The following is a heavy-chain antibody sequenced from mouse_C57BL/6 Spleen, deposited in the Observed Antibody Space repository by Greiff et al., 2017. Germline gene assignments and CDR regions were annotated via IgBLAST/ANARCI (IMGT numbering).Heavy chain of an antibody. Sequence: EVKLVESGGGLVQPGGSLSLSCAASGFTFTDYYMSWVRQPPGKALEWLGFIRNKANGYTTEYSASVKGRFTISRDNSQSILYLQMNALRAEDSATYYCARWGYGYYYAMDYWGQGTSVTVSS. CDR1: GFTFTDYY. D-gene: IGHD2-2*01. V-gene: IGHV7-3*01. CDR2: IRNKANGYTT. CDR3: ARWGYGYYYAMDY. J-gene: IGHJ4*01.